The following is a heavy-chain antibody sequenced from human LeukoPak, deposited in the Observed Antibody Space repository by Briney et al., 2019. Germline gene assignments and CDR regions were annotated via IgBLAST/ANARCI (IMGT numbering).Heavy chain of an antibody. V-gene: IGHV4-59*01. Sequence: PSETLSLTCTVSGGSISSYYWSWIRKPPGKGLEWIGYIYYSGSTNYNPSLKSRVTISVDTSKNQFSLKLSSVTAADTAVYYCARHTGYSSGWYGYWGQGTLVTVSS. CDR3: ARHTGYSSGWYGY. J-gene: IGHJ4*02. CDR1: GGSISSYY. D-gene: IGHD6-19*01. CDR2: IYYSGST.